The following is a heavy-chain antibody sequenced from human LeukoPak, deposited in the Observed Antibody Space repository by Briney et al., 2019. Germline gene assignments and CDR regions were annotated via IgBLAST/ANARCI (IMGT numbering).Heavy chain of an antibody. CDR1: GGSISSGSYY. V-gene: IGHV4-61*02. CDR2: IYTSGST. D-gene: IGHD3-22*01. Sequence: SETLSLTCTVSGGSISSGSYYWSWIRQPAGKGLEWIGRIYTSGSTNYNPSLKSRVTISVDTSKNQFSLKLSSVTAADTAVYYCARLRYDSSGYLSARYYGMDVWGQGTTVTVSS. J-gene: IGHJ6*02. CDR3: ARLRYDSSGYLSARYYGMDV.